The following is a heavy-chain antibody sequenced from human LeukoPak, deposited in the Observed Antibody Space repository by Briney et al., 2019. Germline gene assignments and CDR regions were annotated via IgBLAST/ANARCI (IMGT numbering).Heavy chain of an antibody. Sequence: GASVKVSCKASGYTFTSYYMHWVRQAPGQGLEWMGIINPSGGSTSYAQKFQGRVTMTRDTSTSTVYMELSSLRSEDTAVYYCARASSQYSYYYYMDVWGKGTTVTISS. CDR3: ARASSQYSYYYYMDV. CDR1: GYTFTSYY. CDR2: INPSGGST. J-gene: IGHJ6*03. D-gene: IGHD2-21*01. V-gene: IGHV1-46*01.